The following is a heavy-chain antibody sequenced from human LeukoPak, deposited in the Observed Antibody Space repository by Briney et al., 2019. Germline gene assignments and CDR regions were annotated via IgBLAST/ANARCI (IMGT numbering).Heavy chain of an antibody. J-gene: IGHJ6*03. Sequence: SETLSLTCAVYGGSFSGYYWSWIRQPPGKGLEWIGEINHSGSTNYNPSLKSRLTISVDTSKNQFSLKLSSVTAADTAVYYCARVRSLYGSGSYYKDYYYYMDVWGKGTTVTVSS. V-gene: IGHV4-34*01. D-gene: IGHD3-10*01. CDR2: INHSGST. CDR1: GGSFSGYY. CDR3: ARVRSLYGSGSYYKDYYYYMDV.